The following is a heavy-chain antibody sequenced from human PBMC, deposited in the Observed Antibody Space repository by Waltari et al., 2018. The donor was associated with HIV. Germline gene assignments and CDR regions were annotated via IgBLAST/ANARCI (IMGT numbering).Heavy chain of an antibody. Sequence: EGHLVQSGGGLVQPGGSLRLSCADSEFTFSSYWMAWIRQVAGKGLGWVDNIKHDGSKKYYVDSVRGRFAISRDNAKNSLHLQMNSLRAEDTAVYYCARDLFCTGIICYKTEYNWFEPWGQGTVVIVSS. J-gene: IGHJ5*02. CDR1: EFTFSSYW. CDR3: ARDLFCTGIICYKTEYNWFEP. V-gene: IGHV3-7*01. D-gene: IGHD2-8*02. CDR2: IKHDGSKK.